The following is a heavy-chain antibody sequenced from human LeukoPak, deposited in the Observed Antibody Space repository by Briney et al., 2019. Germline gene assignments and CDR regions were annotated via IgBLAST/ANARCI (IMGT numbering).Heavy chain of an antibody. CDR2: ISQDGGGT. V-gene: IGHV3-7*01. J-gene: IGHJ5*01. D-gene: IGHD1-26*01. CDR3: ARVRPGDADS. Sequence: GGSLRLSCAASGFAFSTYWMTWVRQAPEMGLEWVASISQDGGGTYYGDSVKGRFTISRDNAKNSLYLQMNSLRADDTAVYYRARVRPGDADSWGQGTLVSVSS. CDR1: GFAFSTYW.